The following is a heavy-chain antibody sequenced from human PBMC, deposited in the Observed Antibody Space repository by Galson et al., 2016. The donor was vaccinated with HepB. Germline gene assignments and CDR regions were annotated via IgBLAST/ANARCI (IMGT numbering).Heavy chain of an antibody. CDR3: AREQHQLIRDLKD. CDR2: ISGRGSTI. V-gene: IGHV3-11*01. J-gene: IGHJ4*02. Sequence: SLRLSCAGSGFTFSDDFMTWIRQAPGKGLEWVSHISGRGSTIYYANSVGGRFTISRDNAKNSLYLQMNSLRPDDTAVYYCAREQHQLIRDLKDRGRGTLVTVSS. CDR1: GFTFSDDF. D-gene: IGHD1-1*01.